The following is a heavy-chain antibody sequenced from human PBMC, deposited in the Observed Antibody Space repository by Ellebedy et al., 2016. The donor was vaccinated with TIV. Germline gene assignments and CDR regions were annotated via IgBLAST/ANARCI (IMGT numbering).Heavy chain of an antibody. CDR2: ISYTGGSQ. V-gene: IGHV3-30-3*01. Sequence: PGGSLSLSCAVSGFTFSSHAMHWVRQAPGKGLEWVATISYTGGSQNYADSVKGRFTISRDNSKNTLYLQMNSLRVEDTAVYYCAGEVGARQINSWGQGTQVTVSS. CDR1: GFTFSSHA. D-gene: IGHD1-26*01. CDR3: AGEVGARQINS. J-gene: IGHJ4*02.